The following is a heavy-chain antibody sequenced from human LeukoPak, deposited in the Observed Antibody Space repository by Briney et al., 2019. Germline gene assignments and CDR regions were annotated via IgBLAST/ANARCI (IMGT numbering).Heavy chain of an antibody. J-gene: IGHJ5*02. CDR2: INPSGGGT. CDR1: GYTFTNYY. V-gene: IGHV1-46*01. D-gene: IGHD3-3*01. CDR3: ARGLLGGDFDFWSVFWFDP. Sequence: GASVKVSCKASGYTFTNYYIHWARQAPGQGLEWMGIINPSGGGTKYAQKFQGRVTMTRDTSTNTVYMELSSLRSEDTAVYYCARGLLGGDFDFWSVFWFDPWGQGTLVTVSS.